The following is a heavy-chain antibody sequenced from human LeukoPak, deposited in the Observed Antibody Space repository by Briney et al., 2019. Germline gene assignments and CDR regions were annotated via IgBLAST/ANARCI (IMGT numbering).Heavy chain of an antibody. V-gene: IGHV4-59*01. Sequence: SETLSLTCTVSGGSISSYYWSWIRQPPGKGLEWIGYIYYSGSTNYSPSLQSRVTISIDTSKNQFSLKLNSVTAADPAVYYCAREYFSDNYFFYYMDVWGTGTTVTVSS. CDR1: GGSISSYY. D-gene: IGHD3-3*01. J-gene: IGHJ6*03. CDR2: IYYSGST. CDR3: AREYFSDNYFFYYMDV.